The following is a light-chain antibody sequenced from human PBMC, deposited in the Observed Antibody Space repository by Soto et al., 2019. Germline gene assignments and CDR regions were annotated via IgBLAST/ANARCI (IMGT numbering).Light chain of an antibody. CDR2: EVS. CDR1: SSDVVGYND. Sequence: QSALTQPPSASGSPGPSVTISCTGTSSDVVGYNDVSWYQQHPGKAPKLMIYEVSKRPSGVPDRFSGSKSGNTASLTVSGLQAEDDADYYCSSYAGSAVVFGGGTKVTVL. J-gene: IGLJ2*01. V-gene: IGLV2-8*01. CDR3: SSYAGSAVV.